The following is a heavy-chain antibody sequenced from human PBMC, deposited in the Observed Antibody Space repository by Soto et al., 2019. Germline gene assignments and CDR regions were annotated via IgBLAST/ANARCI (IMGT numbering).Heavy chain of an antibody. D-gene: IGHD6-13*01. CDR2: MSYDGTKE. CDR1: GFTFSTYG. V-gene: IGHV3-30*18. CDR3: AKEYGSTWIDH. J-gene: IGHJ4*02. Sequence: GGSLRLSCAASGFTFSTYGMHWVRQAPGKGLEWVAAMSYDGTKEYYVDAVKGRFTISRDNSRNTLFLQLNSLRDEDTAVYYCAKEYGSTWIDHWGQGTLVTVSS.